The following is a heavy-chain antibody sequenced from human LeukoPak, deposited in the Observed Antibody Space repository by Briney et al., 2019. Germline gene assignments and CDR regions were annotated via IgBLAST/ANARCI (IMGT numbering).Heavy chain of an antibody. CDR3: ARVPTRQQLVRGNWFDP. J-gene: IGHJ5*02. Sequence: ASVKVSCKASGYTFTSYGVSWVRQAPGQGLEWMGWISAYSGNTNYAQILQGRVTMTTDTSTSTAYMELRSLRSDDTAVYYCARVPTRQQLVRGNWFDPWGQGTLVTVSS. V-gene: IGHV1-18*01. CDR2: ISAYSGNT. CDR1: GYTFTSYG. D-gene: IGHD6-13*01.